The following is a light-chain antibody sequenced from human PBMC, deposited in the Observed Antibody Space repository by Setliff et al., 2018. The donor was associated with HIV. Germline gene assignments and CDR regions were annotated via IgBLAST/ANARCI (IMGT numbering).Light chain of an antibody. V-gene: IGLV2-23*01. CDR1: SGDVGRYNL. J-gene: IGLJ1*01. Sequence: QSVLTQPASVSGSPGQSITISCTGTSGDVGRYNLVSWYQQQPGKPPKPMIYQASKRPSGVSNRFSGSKSGNTASLTISGLQAEDEADYYCCSNTGSNTYVFGTGTKVTVL. CDR2: QAS. CDR3: CSNTGSNTYV.